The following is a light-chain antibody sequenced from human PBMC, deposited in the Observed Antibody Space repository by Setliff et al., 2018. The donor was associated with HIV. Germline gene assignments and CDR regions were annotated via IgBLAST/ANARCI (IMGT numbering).Light chain of an antibody. J-gene: IGLJ2*01. CDR2: EVT. V-gene: IGLV2-23*02. Sequence: QSALTQPPSVSGSPGQSVTISCTGTSGDVGAYNRVSWYQQAPGTAPKVIIYEVTNRPSGVSNRFSGSKSGNTASLTISGLQAEDEADYYCCSYASGDTWIFAGGTKVTV. CDR1: SGDVGAYNR. CDR3: CSYASGDTWI.